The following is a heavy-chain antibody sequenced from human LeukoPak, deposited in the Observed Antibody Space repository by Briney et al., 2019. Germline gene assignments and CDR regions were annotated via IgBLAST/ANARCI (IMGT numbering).Heavy chain of an antibody. Sequence: KPSETLSLTCTVSGGSISSYYWSWIRQPPGKGLEWIGYIYYSGSTNYNPSLNNRVTISVDTTKNQFSLKLRSAPAAGPSVTSRARDGPSRGGVPYFDYWGQGTLVTVSS. CDR1: GGSISSYY. D-gene: IGHD3-16*01. CDR2: IYYSGST. V-gene: IGHV4-59*01. CDR3: ARDGPSRGGVPYFDY. J-gene: IGHJ4*02.